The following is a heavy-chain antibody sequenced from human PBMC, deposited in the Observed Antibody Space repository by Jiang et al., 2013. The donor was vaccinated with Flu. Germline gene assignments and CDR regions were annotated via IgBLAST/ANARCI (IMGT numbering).Heavy chain of an antibody. Sequence: PGLVKPSETLSLTCTVSSGSISSHYWSWIRQPPGKGLEWIGYIHNSGTTNYNPSLKSRVTISIDTSTNQFSLKLISVTAPDTAVYYCARSYCGGDCYSMFGCSYYGMDVWGQGTTVTVSS. V-gene: IGHV4-59*08. CDR3: ARSYCGGDCYSMFGCSYYGMDV. CDR2: IHNSGTT. J-gene: IGHJ6*02. D-gene: IGHD2-21*02. CDR1: SGSISSHY.